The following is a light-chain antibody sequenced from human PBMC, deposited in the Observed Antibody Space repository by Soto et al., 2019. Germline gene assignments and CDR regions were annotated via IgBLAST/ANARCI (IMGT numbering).Light chain of an antibody. V-gene: IGKV1-5*03. CDR2: EAC. Sequence: DVQMTQSPFTLSPSAGDRVTIPCLASQSIRSWVGWYQENPGNAAILLIYEACSFESGVSSRFSGSGSGTEFSLTISSLQPDDFAAYHCQQCNTYPWTFGQGTKVDI. CDR3: QQCNTYPWT. CDR1: QSIRSW. J-gene: IGKJ1*01.